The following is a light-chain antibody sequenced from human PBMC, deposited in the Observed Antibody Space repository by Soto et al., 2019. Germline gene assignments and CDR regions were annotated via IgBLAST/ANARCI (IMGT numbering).Light chain of an antibody. CDR1: QNINSD. CDR2: GAS. CDR3: QQYNKWPPLYT. Sequence: EIVMTQSPVILSVSPGERATLSCRASQNINSDLAWYQQKPGQAPRILIYGASTRATDIPARISGSGSGTDFTLTISSLQSEDFAVYYCQQYNKWPPLYTFGQGTKLDIK. J-gene: IGKJ2*01. V-gene: IGKV3-15*01.